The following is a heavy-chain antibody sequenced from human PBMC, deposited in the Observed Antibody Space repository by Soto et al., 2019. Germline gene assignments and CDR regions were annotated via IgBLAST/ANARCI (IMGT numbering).Heavy chain of an antibody. CDR2: IYYSGST. CDR1: GGSISSGGYY. V-gene: IGHV4-31*03. J-gene: IGHJ6*02. CDR3: ARDLRLRADSSGYKVYYYYGMDV. D-gene: IGHD3-22*01. Sequence: SETLSLTCTVSGGSISSGGYYWSWIRQHLGKGLEWIGYIYYSGSTYYNPSLKSRVTISVDTSKNQFSLKLSSVTAADTAVYYSARDLRLRADSSGYKVYYYYGMDVWGQGTTVTVSS.